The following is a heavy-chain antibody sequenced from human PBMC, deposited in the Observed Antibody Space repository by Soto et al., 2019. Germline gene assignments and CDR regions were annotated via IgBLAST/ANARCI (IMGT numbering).Heavy chain of an antibody. CDR3: ARPYDILTGSSGPTYYYYYYGMDV. V-gene: IGHV1-69*06. CDR2: IIPIFGTA. D-gene: IGHD3-9*01. J-gene: IGHJ6*02. CDR1: GGTFSSYA. Sequence: SVKVSCKASGGTFSSYAISWVRQAPGQGLEWMGGIIPIFGTANYAQKFQGRVTITADKSTGTAYMELSSLRSEDTAVYYCARPYDILTGSSGPTYYYYYYGMDVWGQGTTVTVSS.